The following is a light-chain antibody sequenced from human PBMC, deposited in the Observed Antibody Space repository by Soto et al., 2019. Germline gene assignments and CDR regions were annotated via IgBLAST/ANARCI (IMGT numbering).Light chain of an antibody. V-gene: IGKV1-39*01. Sequence: DIQMTQSPSSLSASVGDRVTITCRASQNIAAYLNWYQQKPGKAPNLLIYATSILHSGVPSRFSGSGSGTDFTLTISSVQPEDFAVYYCQQSHSASLAFGQGTKVE. CDR2: ATS. CDR3: QQSHSASLA. J-gene: IGKJ1*01. CDR1: QNIAAY.